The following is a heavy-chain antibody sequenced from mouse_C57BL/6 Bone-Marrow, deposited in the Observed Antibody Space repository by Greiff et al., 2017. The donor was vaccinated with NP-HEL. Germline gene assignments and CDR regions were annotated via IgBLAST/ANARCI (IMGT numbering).Heavy chain of an antibody. CDR3: ARKRYLAY. J-gene: IGHJ3*01. CDR2: ILPGSGST. CDR1: GYTFTGYW. Sequence: VQLQQSGAELMKPGASVKLSCKATGYTFTGYWIEWVKQRPGHGLEWIGEILPGSGSTNYNGKFKGKATFTADTSSNTAYMQLSSLTTEDSAIYYCARKRYLAYWGQGTLVTVSA. D-gene: IGHD2-14*01. V-gene: IGHV1-9*01.